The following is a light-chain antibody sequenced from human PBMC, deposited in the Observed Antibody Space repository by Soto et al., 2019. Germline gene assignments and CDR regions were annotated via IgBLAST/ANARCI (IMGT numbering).Light chain of an antibody. V-gene: IGKV4-1*01. CDR2: WAS. J-gene: IGKJ1*01. CDR3: QQSYITPPT. CDR1: QSVLYSSNSKNY. Sequence: DIVMTQSPDCLAVSLGEMATINCKSSQSVLYSSNSKNYLAWYQQRPGQPPKLLIYWASTRESGVPDRFSGSGSGTDFTHTISSLQAEDVAVYYCQQSYITPPTFGQGTKVDIK.